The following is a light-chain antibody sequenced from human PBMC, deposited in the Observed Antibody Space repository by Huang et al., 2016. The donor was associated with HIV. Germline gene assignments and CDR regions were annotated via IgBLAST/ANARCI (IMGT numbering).Light chain of an antibody. CDR1: QDINNF. CDR3: QQYDDVPIS. J-gene: IGKJ4*01. CDR2: DAS. V-gene: IGKV1-33*01. Sequence: DIQMTQSPSSLSASVGDRVTITCKASQDINNFLNWYQQKPGKAPKLLILDASNVQTGVPSRFSGSGSGTHFTFTITSLQRDDIGTYYCQQYDDVPISFGGGTKV.